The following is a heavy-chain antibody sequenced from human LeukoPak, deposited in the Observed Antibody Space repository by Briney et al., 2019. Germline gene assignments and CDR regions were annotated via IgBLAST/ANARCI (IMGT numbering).Heavy chain of an antibody. CDR3: ARSAQQLVNNWFDP. J-gene: IGHJ5*02. CDR2: IYYSGST. CDR1: GGSISSSSYY. V-gene: IGHV4-39*07. D-gene: IGHD6-13*01. Sequence: SETLSLTCTVSGGSISSSSYYWGWIRQPPGKGLEWIGSIYYSGSTYYNPSLKSRVTISVDTSKNQFSLKLSSVTAADTAVYYCARSAQQLVNNWFDPWGQGTLVTVSS.